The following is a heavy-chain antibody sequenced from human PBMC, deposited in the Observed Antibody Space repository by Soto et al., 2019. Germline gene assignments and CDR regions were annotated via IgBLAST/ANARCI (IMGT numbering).Heavy chain of an antibody. CDR1: AYTFFTYD. V-gene: IGHV1-8*02. CDR2: MNPTNAYA. Sequence: ASLKVSCKASAYTFFTYDINSVRQATGQGLEWMGRMNPTNAYAGYAPKFQGSLTMTTNTSISTAYMELRSLRSADTAVYFCARTKQRSGPRSYDSWGQGSLVTVSS. D-gene: IGHD6-25*01. J-gene: IGHJ4*02. CDR3: ARTKQRSGPRSYDS.